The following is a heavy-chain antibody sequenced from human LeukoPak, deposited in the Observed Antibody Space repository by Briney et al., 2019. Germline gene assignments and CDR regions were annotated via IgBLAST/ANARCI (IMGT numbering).Heavy chain of an antibody. Sequence: SETLSLTCTVSGYSISSGYYWGWIRQPPGKGLEWIGSIYHSGSTYYNPSLKSRVTISVDTSKNQFSLKLSSVTAADTAVYYCARGAVASSFPEYFQHWGQGTLVTVSS. CDR1: GYSISSGYY. CDR3: ARGAVASSFPEYFQH. D-gene: IGHD6-19*01. V-gene: IGHV4-38-2*02. J-gene: IGHJ1*01. CDR2: IYHSGST.